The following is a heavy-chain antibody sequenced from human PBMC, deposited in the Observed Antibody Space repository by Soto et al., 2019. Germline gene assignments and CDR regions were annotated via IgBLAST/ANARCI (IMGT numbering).Heavy chain of an antibody. V-gene: IGHV3-23*01. CDR1: GFTFTNYA. Sequence: GGSLRLSCAASGFTFTNYAMNWVRQAPGKGLERVSTITGGGGGRTTYADSVKGRLTIYRDNYKITLYLQMNSLRAEDTAVYYCAKQPASIRTFDYWGQGALVTVSS. D-gene: IGHD2-2*01. CDR3: AKQPASIRTFDY. J-gene: IGHJ4*02. CDR2: ITGGGGGRT.